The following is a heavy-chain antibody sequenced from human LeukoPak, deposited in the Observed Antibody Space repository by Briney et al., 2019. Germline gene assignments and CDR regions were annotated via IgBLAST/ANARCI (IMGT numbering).Heavy chain of an antibody. CDR2: IYYSGST. J-gene: IGHJ4*02. V-gene: IGHV4-39*01. CDR3: ARLGIAVAGSFDY. Sequence: PSETLSLTCTVSGGSISSSSYYWGWIRQPPGKGLEWIGSIYYSGSTYYNPSLKSRVTISVDTSKNQFSLKLSSVTAADTAVYYCARLGIAVAGSFDYWGQGTPVTVSS. D-gene: IGHD6-19*01. CDR1: GGSISSSSYY.